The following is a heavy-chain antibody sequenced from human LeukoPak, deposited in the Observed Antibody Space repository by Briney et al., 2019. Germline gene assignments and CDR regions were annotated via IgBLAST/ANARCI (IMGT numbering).Heavy chain of an antibody. CDR3: ARDIRPRVESFDY. CDR1: GYTFTDYH. CDR2: INPNSGGT. V-gene: IGHV1-2*02. D-gene: IGHD3-3*01. Sequence: ASVKVSCKASGYTFTDYHLHWVRQAPGQGLEWMGWINPNSGGTNYAQKFQGRVTMTRDTSINTAYMDLSGLRSDDTAVYYCARDIRPRVESFDYWGQGSLVIVSS. J-gene: IGHJ4*02.